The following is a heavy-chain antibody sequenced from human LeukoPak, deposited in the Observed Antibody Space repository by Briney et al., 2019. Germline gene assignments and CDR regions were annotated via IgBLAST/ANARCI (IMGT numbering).Heavy chain of an antibody. CDR2: IIPIFGTA. D-gene: IGHD6-13*01. Sequence: VASVKVSRKASGGTFSSCAISWVRQAPGQGLEWMGGIIPIFGTANYAQKFQGRVTITTDESTSTAYMELSSLRSEDTAVYYCARDYGDSSSWYGGYWGQGTLVTVSS. V-gene: IGHV1-69*05. CDR1: GGTFSSCA. CDR3: ARDYGDSSSWYGGY. J-gene: IGHJ4*02.